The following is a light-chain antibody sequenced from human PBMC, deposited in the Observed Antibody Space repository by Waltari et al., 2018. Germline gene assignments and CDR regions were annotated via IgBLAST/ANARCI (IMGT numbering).Light chain of an antibody. V-gene: IGLV3-21*04. J-gene: IGLJ3*02. CDR3: QVWDDFIDSGV. CDR2: YDN. CDR1: NIETKS. Sequence: YVVTQPPSVSVTPGQTATLTCGGENIETKSVNWYQQKPGQAPFLVMFYDNDRPAGILERFSGSNSGNTATLTINWVEAGDEADYHCQVWDDFIDSGVFGGGTRLSVL.